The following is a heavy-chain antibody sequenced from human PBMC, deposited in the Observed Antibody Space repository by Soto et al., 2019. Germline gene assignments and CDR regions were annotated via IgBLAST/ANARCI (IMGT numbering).Heavy chain of an antibody. D-gene: IGHD1-26*01. Sequence: EVQLVASVGGLVKPWGSLRLSCAASGFTCSSYSMNWFRQAPGKGLEWVSSISSSSSSIYYADSVKGRFNMSRDNDQNSVYLIEIRLTAEATAAYCCAMDSSVLWEPDKNVTRWGQGALVTVSS. CDR1: GFTCSSYS. CDR3: AMDSSVLWEPDKNVTR. CDR2: ISSSSSSI. V-gene: IGHV3-21*01. J-gene: IGHJ1*01.